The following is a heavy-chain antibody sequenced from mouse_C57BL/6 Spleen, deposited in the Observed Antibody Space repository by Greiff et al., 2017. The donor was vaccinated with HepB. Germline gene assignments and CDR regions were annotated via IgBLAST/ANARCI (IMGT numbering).Heavy chain of an antibody. CDR3: ARHPHYYGYDDYAMDY. CDR1: GFTFSDYG. V-gene: IGHV5-15*01. Sequence: EVHLVESGGGLVQPGGSLKLSCAASGFTFSDYGMAWVRQAPRKGPEWVAFISNLAYSIYYADTVTGRFTISRENAKNTLYLEMSSLRSEDTAMYYCARHPHYYGYDDYAMDYWGQGTSVTVSS. CDR2: ISNLAYSI. D-gene: IGHD2-2*01. J-gene: IGHJ4*01.